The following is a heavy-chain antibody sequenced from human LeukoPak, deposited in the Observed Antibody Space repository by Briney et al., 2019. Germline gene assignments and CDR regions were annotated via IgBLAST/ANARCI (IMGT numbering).Heavy chain of an antibody. Sequence: GASVKVSCKASGGTFSSYAISWVRQAPGQGLEWMGRITPNSGDTIYAQKFQGRATMTRDTSISAAYMELNSLTSDDTAIYYCARDLVGGIWSAGFWGQGTLVTVSS. CDR3: ARDLVGGIWSAGF. CDR1: GGTFSSYA. V-gene: IGHV1-2*06. D-gene: IGHD3-3*01. CDR2: ITPNSGDT. J-gene: IGHJ4*02.